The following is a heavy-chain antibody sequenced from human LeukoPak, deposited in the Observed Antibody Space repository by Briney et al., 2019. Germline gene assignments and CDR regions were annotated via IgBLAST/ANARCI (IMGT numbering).Heavy chain of an antibody. CDR1: GDSVSSSSAT. CDR3: ARGSKGSSPYWYFDL. J-gene: IGHJ2*01. Sequence: SQTLSLTCAISGDSVSSSSATWNWIRQSPSRGLEWLVRTYYRSKWYDDYAVSVKSRITISPDTSKNHFSLQLNSVTPEDTAVYYCARGSKGSSPYWYFDLWGRGTRVSVSS. CDR2: TYYRSKWYD. V-gene: IGHV6-1*01. D-gene: IGHD6-13*01.